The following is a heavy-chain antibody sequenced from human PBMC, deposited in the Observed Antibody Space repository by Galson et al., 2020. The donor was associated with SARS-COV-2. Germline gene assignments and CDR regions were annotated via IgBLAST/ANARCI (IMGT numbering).Heavy chain of an antibody. V-gene: IGHV4-34*01. CDR1: GGSFSGYY. CDR2: INHSGST. CDR3: ARGGYYDSSGYYLDAFDI. J-gene: IGHJ3*02. D-gene: IGHD3-22*01. Sequence: PSETLSLTCAVYGGSFSGYYWSWIRQPPGKGLEWIGEINHSGSTNYNPSLKSRVTISVDTSKNQFSLKLSSVTAADTAVYYCARGGYYDSSGYYLDAFDIWGQGTMVTVSS.